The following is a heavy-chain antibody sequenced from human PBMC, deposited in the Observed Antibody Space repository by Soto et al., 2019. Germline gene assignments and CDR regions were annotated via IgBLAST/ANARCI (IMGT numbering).Heavy chain of an antibody. J-gene: IGHJ5*02. CDR1: GGSISSYY. CDR2: IYYSGST. V-gene: IGHV4-59*08. Sequence: PSETLSLTCTVSGGSISSYYWSWIRQPPGKGLEWIGYIYYSGSTNYNPSLKSRVTISVDTSKNQFSLKLSSVTAADTAVYYCARHWKSYDYVWGTGWFDPWGQGTLVTVS. D-gene: IGHD3-16*01. CDR3: ARHWKSYDYVWGTGWFDP.